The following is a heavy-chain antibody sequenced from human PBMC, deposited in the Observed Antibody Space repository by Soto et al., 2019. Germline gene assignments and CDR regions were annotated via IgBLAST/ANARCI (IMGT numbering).Heavy chain of an antibody. Sequence: EVQLVESGGGLVQPGGSLRLSCAASGFTFSSYSMNWVRQAPGKGLEWVSYISSSSSTIYYADSVKGRFTISRDNAKNSLYLQMNSLRAEDTAVYYCARDLKYGLFDYCGQGTLVTVSS. D-gene: IGHD4-17*01. J-gene: IGHJ4*02. CDR3: ARDLKYGLFDY. CDR2: ISSSSSTI. V-gene: IGHV3-48*01. CDR1: GFTFSSYS.